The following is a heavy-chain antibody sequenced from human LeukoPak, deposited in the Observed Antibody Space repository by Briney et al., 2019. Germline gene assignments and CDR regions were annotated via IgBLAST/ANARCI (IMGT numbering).Heavy chain of an antibody. D-gene: IGHD5-18*01. CDR1: GFTFSSYG. CDR3: AKDQLRGKYSYGYPDY. J-gene: IGHJ4*02. V-gene: IGHV3-30*18. CDR2: ISYDGSNK. Sequence: GGSLRLSCAASGFTFSSYGMHWVRQAPGKGLEWVAVISYDGSNKYYADSVKGRFTISRDNSKNTLYLQMNSLRAEDTAVYYCAKDQLRGKYSYGYPDYWGQGTLVTVSS.